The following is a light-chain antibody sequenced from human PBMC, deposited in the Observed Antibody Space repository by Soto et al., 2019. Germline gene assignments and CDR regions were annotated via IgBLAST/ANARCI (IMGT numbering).Light chain of an antibody. CDR3: QQYGRSPWT. V-gene: IGKV3-20*01. CDR2: GAS. CDR1: QTVSSSY. Sequence: NVLTQSPGTLSLSPGDRATLSCRSSQTVSSSYLAWYQQKPGQAPRLLIYGASSRATGIPDRFSGSGSGTDFTLSMSRLEPEDFAVYYCQQYGRSPWTFGQGTKVDIK. J-gene: IGKJ1*01.